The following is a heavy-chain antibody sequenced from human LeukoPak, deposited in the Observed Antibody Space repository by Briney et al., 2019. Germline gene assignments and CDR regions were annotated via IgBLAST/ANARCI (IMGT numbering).Heavy chain of an antibody. CDR2: IYYSGST. Sequence: SETLSLTCTVSGGSISSYYWSWIRQPPGKGLVWIVYIYYSGSTNYNHSLKSRVTISVDTTKNQFSLQLSSVTAADAAVYYCARDLNFGTNWFDPWGQGTLVTVSS. CDR1: GGSISSYY. V-gene: IGHV4-59*01. D-gene: IGHD3-3*01. CDR3: ARDLNFGTNWFDP. J-gene: IGHJ5*02.